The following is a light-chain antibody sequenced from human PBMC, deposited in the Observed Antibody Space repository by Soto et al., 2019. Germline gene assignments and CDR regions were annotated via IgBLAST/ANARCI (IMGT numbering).Light chain of an antibody. Sequence: EIVLTQSPGTLSFFPGERATLSCRASRSVTNNYLAWYQQKPGQAPRLLIYGASSRATGIPDRFSGSGSGTDFTLTIRRLEPEDFAVYYCQQYGSSYPWTFGQGTKGDIK. CDR3: QQYGSSYPWT. CDR2: GAS. J-gene: IGKJ1*01. V-gene: IGKV3-20*01. CDR1: RSVTNNY.